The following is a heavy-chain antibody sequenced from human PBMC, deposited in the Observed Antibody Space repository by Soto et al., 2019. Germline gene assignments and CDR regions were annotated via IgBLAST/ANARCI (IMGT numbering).Heavy chain of an antibody. Sequence: ASVKVSCKASGGTFSSYAISWVRQAPGRGLEWMGGIIPIFGTANYAQKFQGRVTITADESTSTAYMELSSLRSEDTAVYYCARNILTGYYDDYYYYGMDVWGQGTTVTVSS. D-gene: IGHD3-9*01. J-gene: IGHJ6*02. CDR1: GGTFSSYA. V-gene: IGHV1-69*13. CDR3: ARNILTGYYDDYYYYGMDV. CDR2: IIPIFGTA.